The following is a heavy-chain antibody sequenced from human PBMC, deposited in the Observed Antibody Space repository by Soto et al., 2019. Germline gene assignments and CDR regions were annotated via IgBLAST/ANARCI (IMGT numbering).Heavy chain of an antibody. J-gene: IGHJ6*02. CDR3: ARGDSTDCSNGVCSFFYNHDMGV. CDR2: IIPIFGTA. V-gene: IGHV1-69*06. Sequence: SVKFSCKASGGTFSSYAISWVRQAPGQGLEWMGGIIPIFGTANYAQKFQGRVTITADKSTSTAYMELTRLTSDDTAIYYCARGDSTDCSNGVCSFFYNHDMGVWGQGTTVTVS. D-gene: IGHD2-8*01. CDR1: GGTFSSYA.